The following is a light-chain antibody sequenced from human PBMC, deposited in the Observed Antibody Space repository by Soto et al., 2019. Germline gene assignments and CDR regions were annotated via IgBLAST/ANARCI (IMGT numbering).Light chain of an antibody. V-gene: IGKV1-39*01. CDR3: QQTYSSPR. J-gene: IGKJ2*03. CDR2: TIS. Sequence: DIEMTQSPSSLSASVGDTVTITCRASQSVGDYLNWFQQKPGKAPHLLIHTISRLQRGVAPKFSSSGSATHFPLTIRSLQPEDFAFSFCQQTYSSPRLGRGTKLEIE. CDR1: QSVGDY.